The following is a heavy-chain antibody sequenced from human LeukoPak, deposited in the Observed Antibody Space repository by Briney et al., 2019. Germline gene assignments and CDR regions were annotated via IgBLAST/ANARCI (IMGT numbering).Heavy chain of an antibody. Sequence: AETLSLTCSLSGGSISSSRYSWGWIRQPPGKGLEWIGSICDSGNTYYNPALKSRLTISVDTPKNQFSLKLSPVTAAHPTVYYCASIAVADHRYFDSWGQGTLVTVSS. CDR1: GGSISSSRYS. J-gene: IGHJ4*02. CDR2: ICDSGNT. D-gene: IGHD6-19*01. V-gene: IGHV4-39*01. CDR3: ASIAVADHRYFDS.